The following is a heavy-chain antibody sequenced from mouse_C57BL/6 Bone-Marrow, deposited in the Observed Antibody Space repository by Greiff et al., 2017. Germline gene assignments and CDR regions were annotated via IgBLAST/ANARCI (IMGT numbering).Heavy chain of an antibody. CDR1: GFNIKDDY. CDR2: IDPENGDT. Sequence: VQLKESGAELVRPGASVKLSCTASGFNIKDDYMHWVKPRPEQGLEWIGWIDPENGDTEYASKFQGKATITADTSSNTAYLQLSSLTSEDTAVYYCTTWDYDVWFAYWGQGTLVTVSA. D-gene: IGHD2-4*01. CDR3: TTWDYDVWFAY. V-gene: IGHV14-4*01. J-gene: IGHJ3*01.